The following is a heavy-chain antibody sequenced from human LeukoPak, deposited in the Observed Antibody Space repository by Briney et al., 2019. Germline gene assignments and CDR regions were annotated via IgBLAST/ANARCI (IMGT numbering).Heavy chain of an antibody. D-gene: IGHD1-26*01. Sequence: GGSLRLSGAGSGFTFSSYWMHWVRQAPGKGLVWVSRINSDGRSTFYADSVKGRFTISRDNAKNTLYLQMNSLRAEDTAVYYCARAGSYYLLGQGTLVTVPS. CDR1: GFTFSSYW. V-gene: IGHV3-74*01. J-gene: IGHJ5*02. CDR2: INSDGRST. CDR3: ARAGSYYL.